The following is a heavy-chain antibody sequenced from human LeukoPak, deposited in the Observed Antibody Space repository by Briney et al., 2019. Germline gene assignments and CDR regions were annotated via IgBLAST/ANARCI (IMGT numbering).Heavy chain of an antibody. CDR2: IGSGADL. Sequence: PGGSLRLSCAASGFAFGVHATSWVRQAPGKGPEWVATIGSGADLFYAESVKGRFTISRDDPRNTLWLQMNSLRAEDTALYYCAKDWTPHNRVYDCFDFWGQGTQVTVSS. D-gene: IGHD3-16*01. CDR1: GFAFGVHA. J-gene: IGHJ4*02. CDR3: AKDWTPHNRVYDCFDF. V-gene: IGHV3-23*01.